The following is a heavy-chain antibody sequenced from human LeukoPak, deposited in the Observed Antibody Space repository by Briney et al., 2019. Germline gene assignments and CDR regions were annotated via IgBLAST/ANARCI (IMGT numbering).Heavy chain of an antibody. CDR3: AKDLRITMIPNWFDP. CDR1: GFTFSSYA. J-gene: IGHJ5*02. D-gene: IGHD3-22*01. Sequence: GGSLRLSCAASGFTFSSYAMSWVRQAPGKGLEWVSAISGSGGSTYYADSVKGRFTISRDNSKNTLYLQMNSLRAEDTAVYYCAKDLRITMIPNWFDPWGQGTLVTVSS. V-gene: IGHV3-23*01. CDR2: ISGSGGST.